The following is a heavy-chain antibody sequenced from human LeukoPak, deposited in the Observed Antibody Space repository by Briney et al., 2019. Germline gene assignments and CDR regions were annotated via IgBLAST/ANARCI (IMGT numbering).Heavy chain of an antibody. V-gene: IGHV3-23*01. Sequence: PGGSLRLSCAASGFTFSNAWMSWVRQLPGGGLEWVSTISPAGGTTYYAESMKGRFTISRDNSKSTLYLQMNSLRVEDTAVYYCTKVRSGSSSWALQVFDYWGQGALVTVSS. CDR2: ISPAGGTT. J-gene: IGHJ4*02. CDR1: GFTFSNAW. CDR3: TKVRSGSSSWALQVFDY. D-gene: IGHD6-13*01.